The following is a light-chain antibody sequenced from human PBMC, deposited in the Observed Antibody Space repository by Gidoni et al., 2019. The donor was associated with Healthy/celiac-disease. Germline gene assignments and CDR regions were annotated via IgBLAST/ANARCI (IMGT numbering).Light chain of an antibody. Sequence: DIQMTQSPSSLSASVGDRVTITCRASQSISSYLNWSQQKPGKAPKLLIYAASSLQSGVPSRFSGSGSGTDFTLTISSLQPEDFATYYCQQSYSTLLFTFGPGTKVDIK. CDR1: QSISSY. CDR2: AAS. J-gene: IGKJ3*01. CDR3: QQSYSTLLFT. V-gene: IGKV1-39*01.